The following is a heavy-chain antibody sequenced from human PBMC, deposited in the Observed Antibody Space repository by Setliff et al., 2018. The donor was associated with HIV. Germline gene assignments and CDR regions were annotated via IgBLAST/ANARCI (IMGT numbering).Heavy chain of an antibody. CDR3: ATTDDSSLSYYFDY. CDR1: GFTLNRYW. Sequence: GGSLRLSCAASGFTLNRYWMSWVRQAPGKGLEWVANIKQDGSNKYYADSVKGRFTISRDNSKNTLYLQMNSLRAEDTAVYYCATTDDSSLSYYFDYWGQGTLVTVSS. J-gene: IGHJ4*02. V-gene: IGHV3-7*05. CDR2: IKQDGSNK. D-gene: IGHD3-22*01.